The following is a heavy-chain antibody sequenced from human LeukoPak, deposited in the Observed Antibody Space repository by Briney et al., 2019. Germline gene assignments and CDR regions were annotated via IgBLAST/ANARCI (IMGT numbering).Heavy chain of an antibody. CDR3: ARSGYCSGTSCSADGLDY. J-gene: IGHJ4*02. CDR1: GYTFTGNG. D-gene: IGHD2-2*01. CDR2: ISGYNGNT. Sequence: GASVKVSCKASGYTFTGNGITWVRQAPGQGLEWMGWISGYNGNTVYAQMFQGRVTMTTDTSTSTAYMELRSLRSDDTAVYYCARSGYCSGTSCSADGLDYWGQGTLVTVSS. V-gene: IGHV1-18*01.